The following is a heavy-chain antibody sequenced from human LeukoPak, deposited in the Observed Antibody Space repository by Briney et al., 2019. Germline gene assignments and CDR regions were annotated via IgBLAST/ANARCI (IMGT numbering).Heavy chain of an antibody. CDR3: ARDQEYSSGWYT. V-gene: IGHV4-61*02. CDR2: IYTSGST. Sequence: PSETLSLTCTVSGGSISSGSYYWSWIRQPAGKGLEWIGRIYTSGSTNYNPSLKSRVTISVDTSKNQFSLKLSSVTAADTAVYYCARDQEYSSGWYTWGQGTLVTVSS. D-gene: IGHD6-19*01. J-gene: IGHJ5*02. CDR1: GGSISSGSYY.